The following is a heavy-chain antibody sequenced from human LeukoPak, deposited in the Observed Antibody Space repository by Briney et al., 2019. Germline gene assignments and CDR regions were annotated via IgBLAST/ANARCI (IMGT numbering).Heavy chain of an antibody. CDR1: GFTFSQYA. CDR2: ISYDGSNK. J-gene: IGHJ6*02. V-gene: IGHV3-30*04. Sequence: GRSLRLSCAASGFTFSQYAVHWVRQAPGKGLEWVAVISYDGSNKYYADSVKGRFTISRDNSKNTLYLQMNSLRAEDTAVYYCAREYDYGDYMGFGMDVWGQGTTVTVS. D-gene: IGHD4-17*01. CDR3: AREYDYGDYMGFGMDV.